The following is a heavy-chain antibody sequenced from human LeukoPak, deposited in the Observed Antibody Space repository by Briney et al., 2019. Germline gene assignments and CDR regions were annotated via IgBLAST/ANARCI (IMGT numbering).Heavy chain of an antibody. CDR1: GDSIFNSNSY. CDR3: ARDRDMGGGKYFRVFYFDS. D-gene: IGHD1-26*01. Sequence: SETLSLTCSVSGDSIFNSNSYWSWMRQPAGKGLEWIGHIFSRGNTNYNPSLKSRVTISVDMSKNQFSLILSSVTAADTAVYYCARDRDMGGGKYFRVFYFDSWGQGTLVTVSS. CDR2: IFSRGNT. J-gene: IGHJ4*02. V-gene: IGHV4-61*09.